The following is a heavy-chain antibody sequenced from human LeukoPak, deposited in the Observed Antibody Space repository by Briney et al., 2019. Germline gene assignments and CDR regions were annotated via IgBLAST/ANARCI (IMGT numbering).Heavy chain of an antibody. CDR3: ATLLGNCGGDCYSDY. CDR1: GGTFSSYA. CDR2: IIPIFGTA. J-gene: IGHJ4*02. Sequence: SVKVSCKASGGTFSSYAISWVRQAPGQGLEWMGGIIPIFGTANYAQKFQGRVTITADESTGTAYMELSSLRSEDTAVYYCATLLGNCGGDCYSDYWGQGTLVTVSS. V-gene: IGHV1-69*01. D-gene: IGHD2-21*02.